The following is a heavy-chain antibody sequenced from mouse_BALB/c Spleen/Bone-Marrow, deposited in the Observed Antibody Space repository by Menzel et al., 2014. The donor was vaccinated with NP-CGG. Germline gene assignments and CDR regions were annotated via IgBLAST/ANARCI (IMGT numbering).Heavy chain of an antibody. CDR3: TRYDYAIDY. V-gene: IGHV1S41*01. CDR2: LAPGSGST. J-gene: IGHJ4*01. CDR1: GYSFASYW. Sequence: DLVKPGASVKLSCKASGYSFASYWINWLKQRPGQGLEWIGRLAPGSGSTYYNEMFKGKATLTADTSSSTAYIQLSSLSSEDSAVYFCTRYDYAIDYWDQGTSVTVSS. D-gene: IGHD2-3*01.